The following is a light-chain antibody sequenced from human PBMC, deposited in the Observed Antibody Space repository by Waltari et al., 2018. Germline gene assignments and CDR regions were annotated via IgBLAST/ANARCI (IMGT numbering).Light chain of an antibody. CDR3: QVWDSSSDHVV. CDR2: DDS. V-gene: IGLV3-21*03. CDR1: NIGSKS. Sequence: SYVLTQPPSVSVAPGKTARITCGGNNIGSKSVHWYQQKPGQAPGLVVYDDSGRPSGIPERCSGSNSGNPATLTIIRVEAGDEADYYCQVWDSSSDHVVFGGGTKLTVL. J-gene: IGLJ2*01.